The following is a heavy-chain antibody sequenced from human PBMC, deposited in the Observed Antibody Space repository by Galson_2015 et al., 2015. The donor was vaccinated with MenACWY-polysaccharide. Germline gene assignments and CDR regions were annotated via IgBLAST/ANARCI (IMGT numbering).Heavy chain of an antibody. CDR1: GFTFSNAW. Sequence: LRLSCAASGFTFSNAWMSWVRQAPGKGLEWVGRIESKTDGGTTDYAAPVKGRFTISRDDSKNTPYLQMNSLKTEDTAVYYCTTLITTTGDWGQGTLVTVSS. V-gene: IGHV3-15*04. CDR2: IESKTDGGTT. J-gene: IGHJ4*02. CDR3: TTLITTTGD. D-gene: IGHD1-14*01.